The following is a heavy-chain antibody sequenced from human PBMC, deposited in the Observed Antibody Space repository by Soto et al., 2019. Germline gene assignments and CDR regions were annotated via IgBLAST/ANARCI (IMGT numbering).Heavy chain of an antibody. CDR2: IIPIFGTA. V-gene: IGHV1-69*13. D-gene: IGHD3-22*01. CDR3: ARVPYDSSGYYYRGNNWFDP. Sequence: SVKVSCKASGGTFSSYAISWVRQASGQGLEWMGGIIPIFGTANYAQKFQGRVTITADESTSTAYMELSSLRSEDTAVYYCARVPYDSSGYYYRGNNWFDPWGQGTLVTVSS. J-gene: IGHJ5*02. CDR1: GGTFSSYA.